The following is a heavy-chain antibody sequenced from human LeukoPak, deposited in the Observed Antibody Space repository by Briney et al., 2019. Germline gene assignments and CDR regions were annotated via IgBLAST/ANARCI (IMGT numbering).Heavy chain of an antibody. CDR1: GYTFSDFE. V-gene: IGHV3-48*03. D-gene: IGHD3-22*01. CDR3: ARSRYYYDSSGYPDHDAFDI. Sequence: GGSLRLSCVGSGYTFSDFEMNWVRQAPGKGLEWVAYISGRGSSTYYADSVKGRFTISRDNSKNTLYLQMNSLRAEDTAVYYCARSRYYYDSSGYPDHDAFDIWGQGTMVTVSS. J-gene: IGHJ3*02. CDR2: ISGRGSST.